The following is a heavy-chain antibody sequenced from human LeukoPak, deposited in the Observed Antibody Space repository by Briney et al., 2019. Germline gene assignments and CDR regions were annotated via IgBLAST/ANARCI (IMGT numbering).Heavy chain of an antibody. J-gene: IGHJ3*02. Sequence: SETLSLTCTVSGGSISSGGYYWSWIRQPPGKGLEWIGYIYHSGSSYYNPSLKSRVTISVDRSKNQFSLKLSSVTAADTAVYYCAREVWSSSWHAGSVGAFDIWGQGTMVTVSS. V-gene: IGHV4-30-2*01. CDR3: AREVWSSSWHAGSVGAFDI. CDR2: IYHSGSS. D-gene: IGHD6-13*01. CDR1: GGSISSGGYY.